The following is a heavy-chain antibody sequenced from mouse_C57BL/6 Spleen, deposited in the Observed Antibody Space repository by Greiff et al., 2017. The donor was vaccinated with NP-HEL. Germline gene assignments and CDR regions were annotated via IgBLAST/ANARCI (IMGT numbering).Heavy chain of an antibody. J-gene: IGHJ1*03. Sequence: VQLKESVAELVRPGASVKLSCTASGFNIKNTYMHWVKQRPEQGLEWIGRIDPANGNTKYAPKFQGKATITADTSSNTAYLQLSSLTSEDTAIYYCARSAYYYGSTWYFDVWGTGTTVTVSS. V-gene: IGHV14-3*01. CDR1: GFNIKNTY. CDR3: ARSAYYYGSTWYFDV. D-gene: IGHD1-1*01. CDR2: IDPANGNT.